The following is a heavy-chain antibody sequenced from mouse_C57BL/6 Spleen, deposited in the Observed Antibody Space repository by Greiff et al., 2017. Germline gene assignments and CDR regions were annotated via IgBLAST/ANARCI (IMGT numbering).Heavy chain of an antibody. CDR3: ARSFYYGSSHGDYAMDY. CDR1: GYAFTNYL. V-gene: IGHV1-54*01. J-gene: IGHJ4*01. CDR2: INPGSGGT. D-gene: IGHD1-1*01. Sequence: VQLQQSGAELVRPGTSVKVSCKASGYAFTNYLIEWVKQRPGQGLEWIGVINPGSGGTNYNEKFKGKATLTADKSSSTAYMQLSSLTSEDSAVYFCARSFYYGSSHGDYAMDYWGQGTSVTVSS.